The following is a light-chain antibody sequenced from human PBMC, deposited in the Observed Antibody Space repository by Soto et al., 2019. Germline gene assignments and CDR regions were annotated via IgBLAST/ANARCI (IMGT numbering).Light chain of an antibody. CDR3: QQYGSSGT. Sequence: EIVLTQSPGTRSLYPGERATLSCRASQSVSNNYLAWYQQKPGQAPRPLIYGASNRATGIPDRFSGSGSGTDFTLTISRLEPEDFAVYYCQQYGSSGTFGQGTKLDI. V-gene: IGKV3-20*01. CDR2: GAS. CDR1: QSVSNNY. J-gene: IGKJ1*01.